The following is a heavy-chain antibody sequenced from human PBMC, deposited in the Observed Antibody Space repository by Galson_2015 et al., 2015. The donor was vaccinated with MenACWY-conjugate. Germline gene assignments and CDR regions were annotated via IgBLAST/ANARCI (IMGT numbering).Heavy chain of an antibody. CDR1: GFIFNTYW. J-gene: IGHJ4*02. CDR2: INNGGSST. CDR3: AKTRGASFYFDS. Sequence: SLRLSCAASGFIFNTYWMHWVCQAPGKGLVWVSRINNGGSSTNYADSVKDRFTISRDNAKNTLYLQMNSLRPEDTAVSYCAKTRGASFYFDSLGQGALVAVSS. D-gene: IGHD1-26*01. V-gene: IGHV3-74*01.